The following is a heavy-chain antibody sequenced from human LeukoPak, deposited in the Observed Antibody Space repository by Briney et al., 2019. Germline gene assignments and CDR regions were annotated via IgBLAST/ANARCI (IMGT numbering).Heavy chain of an antibody. CDR2: IYYSGST. J-gene: IGHJ4*02. V-gene: IGHV4-39*01. CDR3: ARQEADFWSGYSDY. Sequence: PSETLSLPCSLSGGSISSSSYYWGWIPQPPGKGLGRIGSIYYSGSTYYNPSLKSRVTISVDTSKNQFSLKLSSVTAADTAVYYCARQEADFWSGYSDYWGQGTLVTVSS. CDR1: GGSISSSSYY. D-gene: IGHD3-3*01.